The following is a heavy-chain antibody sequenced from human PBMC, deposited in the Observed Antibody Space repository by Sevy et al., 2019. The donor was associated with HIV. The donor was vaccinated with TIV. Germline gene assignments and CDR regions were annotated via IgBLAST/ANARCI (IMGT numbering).Heavy chain of an antibody. CDR1: GFTFREYS. CDR2: ISGSRTTI. CDR3: ARSLAAAEKWFDP. J-gene: IGHJ5*02. D-gene: IGHD6-13*01. Sequence: GGSRRLSCVGSGFTFREYSMNWVRQAPGKGLEWVSYISGSRTTIDHADSVKGRFSISRDNADNSVFLQMNRLRVEDTAVYYCARSLAAAEKWFDPWGQGTLVTVSS. V-gene: IGHV3-48*01.